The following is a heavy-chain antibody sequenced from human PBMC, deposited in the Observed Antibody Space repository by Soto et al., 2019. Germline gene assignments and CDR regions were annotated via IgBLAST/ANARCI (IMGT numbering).Heavy chain of an antibody. V-gene: IGHV2-5*02. J-gene: IGHJ3*02. D-gene: IGHD2-15*01. CDR3: ARSLVVVAATVGGAFDI. CDR1: GFSLSTSGVG. Sequence: GSGPTLVNPTQTLTLTCTFSGFSLSTSGVGVGWIRQPPGKALEWLALIYWDDDKRYSPSLKSRLTITKDTSKNQVVLTMTNMDPVDTATYYCARSLVVVAATVGGAFDIWGQGTMVTVSS. CDR2: IYWDDDK.